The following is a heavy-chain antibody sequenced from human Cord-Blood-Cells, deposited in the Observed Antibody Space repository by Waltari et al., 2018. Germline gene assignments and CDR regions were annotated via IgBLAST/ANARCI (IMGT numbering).Heavy chain of an antibody. CDR2: INHSGST. CDR1: GGSFSGYY. V-gene: IGHV4-34*01. Sequence: QVQLQQWGAGLLKPSETLSLTCAVYGGSFSGYYWSWIRLPPAKGRAWIGEINHSGSTNYNPSLKSRVTISVDTSKNQFSLKLSAVTAADTAVYYGARGPSAYRYDGSGSYYYFDYWGQGTLVTVSS. J-gene: IGHJ4*02. CDR3: ARGPSAYRYDGSGSYYYFDY. D-gene: IGHD3-10*01.